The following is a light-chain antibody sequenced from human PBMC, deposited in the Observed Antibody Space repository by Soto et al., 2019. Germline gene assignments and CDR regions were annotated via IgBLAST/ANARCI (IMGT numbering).Light chain of an antibody. Sequence: EIVLAQSPATLSLSPGERATLSCRASQSVSIYLAWYQQKPGQAPRLLIYDASNRATGIPARFSGSGSGTDFTLTISSLEPEDFAVYYCQQRSNWPTKITFGQGKRLEIK. CDR1: QSVSIY. V-gene: IGKV3-11*01. J-gene: IGKJ5*01. CDR3: QQRSNWPTKIT. CDR2: DAS.